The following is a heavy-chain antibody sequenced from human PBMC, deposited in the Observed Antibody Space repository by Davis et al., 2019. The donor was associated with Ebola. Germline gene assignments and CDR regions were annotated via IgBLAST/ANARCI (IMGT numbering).Heavy chain of an antibody. J-gene: IGHJ6*02. CDR1: GGSFSGYY. CDR3: ARPGRYYYDSSGYPSYYYGMDV. D-gene: IGHD3-22*01. V-gene: IGHV4-34*01. CDR2: INHSGST. Sequence: GSLRLSCAVYGGSFSGYYWSWIRQPPGKGLEWIGEINHSGSTNYNPSLKSRVTISVDTSKNQFSLKLSSVTAADTAVYYCARPGRYYYDSSGYPSYYYGMDVWGQGTTVTVSS.